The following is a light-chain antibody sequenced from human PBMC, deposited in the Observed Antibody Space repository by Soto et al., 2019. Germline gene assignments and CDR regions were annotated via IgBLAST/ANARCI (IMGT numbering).Light chain of an antibody. CDR2: DVS. V-gene: IGLV2-11*01. CDR1: SSDVGGYNY. J-gene: IGLJ1*01. Sequence: QSLLTQPRSVSGSPGQSVTISCTGTSSDVGGYNYVSWYQQHPGKAPKLMIYDVSKRPSGVPDRFSGSKSGNTASLTISGLQAEDEADYYCCSYAGSYTHFGPGTKVTVL. CDR3: CSYAGSYTH.